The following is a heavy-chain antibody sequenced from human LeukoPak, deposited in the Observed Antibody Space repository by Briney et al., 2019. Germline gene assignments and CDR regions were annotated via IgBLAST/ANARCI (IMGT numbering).Heavy chain of an antibody. CDR1: GFTFSSYA. Sequence: GGSLRLSCAASGFTFSSYAMHWVRQAPGKGLEWVAVISYDGSNKYYADSVKGRFTISRDNSKNTLYLEMNSLRAEDTAVYYCAEVETGNKFDFWGQGTLVTVSS. J-gene: IGHJ4*02. CDR3: AEVETGNKFDF. D-gene: IGHD1-1*01. CDR2: ISYDGSNK. V-gene: IGHV3-30-3*01.